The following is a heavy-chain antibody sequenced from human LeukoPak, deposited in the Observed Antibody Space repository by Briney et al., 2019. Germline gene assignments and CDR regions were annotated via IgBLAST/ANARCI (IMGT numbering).Heavy chain of an antibody. CDR3: ARDPTGYGSSWYSDYSDY. D-gene: IGHD6-13*01. V-gene: IGHV3-7*01. J-gene: IGHJ4*02. CDR1: GFTFSSYS. Sequence: GGSLRLSCAASGFTFSSYSMNWVRQAPGKGLEWVANIKQDGSEKYYVDSVKGRFTISRDNAKNSPYLQMNSLRAEDTAVYYCARDPTGYGSSWYSDYSDYWGQGTLVTVSS. CDR2: IKQDGSEK.